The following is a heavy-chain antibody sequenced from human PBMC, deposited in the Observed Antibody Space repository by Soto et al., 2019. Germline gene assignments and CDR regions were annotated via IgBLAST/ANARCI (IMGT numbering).Heavy chain of an antibody. Sequence: GASVKVSCKASGGTFSSYAISWVRQAPGQGLEWMGGIIPIFGTANYAQKFQGRVTITADESTSTAYMELGSLRSEDTAVYYCARGGRAIVATRRATSGRYYYYGMDVWGQGTTVTVSS. CDR2: IIPIFGTA. CDR3: ARGGRAIVATRRATSGRYYYYGMDV. D-gene: IGHD5-12*01. CDR1: GGTFSSYA. J-gene: IGHJ6*02. V-gene: IGHV1-69*13.